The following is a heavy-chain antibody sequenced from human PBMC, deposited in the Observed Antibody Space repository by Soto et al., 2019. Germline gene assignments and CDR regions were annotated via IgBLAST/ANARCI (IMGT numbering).Heavy chain of an antibody. CDR3: VRASVSLPRLPGY. D-gene: IGHD1-26*01. CDR2: IYPSDSDT. Sequence: GESLKISCKGSGYSFTNYWIAWVRQMPGKGLEWMGIIYPSDSDTRYIPSFQGQVTISADKSINTAYLHWRSLKASDTAMYYWVRASVSLPRLPGYWGQGTLVTVSS. CDR1: GYSFTNYW. V-gene: IGHV5-51*01. J-gene: IGHJ4*02.